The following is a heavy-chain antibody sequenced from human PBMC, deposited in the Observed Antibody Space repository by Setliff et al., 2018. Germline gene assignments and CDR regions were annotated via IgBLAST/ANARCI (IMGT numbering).Heavy chain of an antibody. CDR1: GFTFTSSA. CDR2: MNPNNGNT. Sequence: ASVKVSCKASGFTFTSSAVQWVRQATGQGLEWMGGMNPNNGNTGYAQKFQGRVTMTRNTSISTAYMELSSLRSEDTAVYYCARTRGLDVWGQGTTVTVSS. J-gene: IGHJ6*02. CDR3: ARTRGLDV. V-gene: IGHV1-8*02.